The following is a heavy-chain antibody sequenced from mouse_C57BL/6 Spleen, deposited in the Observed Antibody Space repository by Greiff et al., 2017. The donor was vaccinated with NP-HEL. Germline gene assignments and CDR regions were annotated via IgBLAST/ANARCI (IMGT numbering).Heavy chain of an antibody. CDR3: ARGVEVDY. J-gene: IGHJ2*01. CDR2: IDPSDSYT. CDR1: GYTFTSYW. Sequence: VQLQQPGAELVKPGASVKLSCKASGYTFTSYWMQWVKQRPGQGLEWIGEIDPSDSYTNYNQKFKGKATLTVDTSSSTAYMQLSSLTSEDSAVYYCARGVEVDYWGQGTTLTVSS. V-gene: IGHV1-50*01.